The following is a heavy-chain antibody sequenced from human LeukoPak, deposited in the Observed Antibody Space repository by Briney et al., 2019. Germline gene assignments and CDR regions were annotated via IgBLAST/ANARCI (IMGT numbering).Heavy chain of an antibody. D-gene: IGHD4-23*01. CDR3: ARIMQTPWGMDV. J-gene: IGHJ6*02. Sequence: KPSETLSLTCTVSGGSISSYYWRWIRQPPGKGLEWIGYIYYSGSTNYNPSLKSRVTISVDTSKNQFSLKLSSVSAADTAVYYCARIMQTPWGMDVWGQGTTVTVSS. V-gene: IGHV4-59*01. CDR1: GGSISSYY. CDR2: IYYSGST.